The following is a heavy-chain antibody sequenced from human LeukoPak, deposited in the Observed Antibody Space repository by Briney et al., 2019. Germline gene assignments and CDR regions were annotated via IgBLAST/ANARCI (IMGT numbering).Heavy chain of an antibody. CDR1: GYTFTGYY. V-gene: IGHV1-2*02. J-gene: IGHJ3*02. Sequence: ASVKVSCKASGYTFTGYYMHWVRQAPGQGLEWMGWINPNSGGTNYAQKFQGRVTMTRDTSISTAYMELSRLRSDDTAVYYCARAKILQLRRDAFDIWGQGTMVTVSS. CDR3: ARAKILQLRRDAFDI. D-gene: IGHD6-6*01. CDR2: INPNSGGT.